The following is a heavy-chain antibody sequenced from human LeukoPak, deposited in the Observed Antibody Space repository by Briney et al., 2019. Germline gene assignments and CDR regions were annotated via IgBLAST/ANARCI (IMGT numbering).Heavy chain of an antibody. CDR3: SRDSLPLYCSSTSCYTNWFDP. V-gene: IGHV1-46*01. CDR1: GYTFTSYY. Sequence: ASVTVSCKASGYTFTSYYMHWVRQAPGQGLEWMGIINPSGGSTSYAQKFQGRVTMTRDMSTSTVYMELSSLRSEDTAVYYCSRDSLPLYCSSTSCYTNWFDPWGQGTLVTVSA. D-gene: IGHD2-2*02. J-gene: IGHJ5*02. CDR2: INPSGGST.